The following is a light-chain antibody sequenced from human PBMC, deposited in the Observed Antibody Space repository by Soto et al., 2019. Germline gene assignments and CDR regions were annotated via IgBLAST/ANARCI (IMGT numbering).Light chain of an antibody. V-gene: IGKV3-15*01. CDR1: KSVNKN. J-gene: IGKJ1*01. Sequence: ETLMPQSPATLSVSPGERATLSCRASKSVNKNLAWYQQKLGQAPRVLIYDASTRATGIPARFTGSGSGTEFILTITILQSEDSAVYYCQEYNNWPWTFGQGNKVEF. CDR3: QEYNNWPWT. CDR2: DAS.